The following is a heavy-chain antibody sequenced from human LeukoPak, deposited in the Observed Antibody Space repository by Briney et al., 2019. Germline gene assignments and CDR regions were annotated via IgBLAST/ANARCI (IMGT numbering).Heavy chain of an antibody. D-gene: IGHD3-9*01. CDR3: ARVGGTGQHWYYDILTGYRQYYFDY. CDR1: GFTFSSYW. V-gene: IGHV3-7*01. J-gene: IGHJ4*02. Sequence: PGGSLRLSCAASGFTFSSYWMSWVRQAPGKGLEWVANIKQDGSEKYYVDSVKGRFTISRDNAKNSLYLQMNSLRAEDTAVYYCARVGGTGQHWYYDILTGYRQYYFDYWGQGTLVTVSS. CDR2: IKQDGSEK.